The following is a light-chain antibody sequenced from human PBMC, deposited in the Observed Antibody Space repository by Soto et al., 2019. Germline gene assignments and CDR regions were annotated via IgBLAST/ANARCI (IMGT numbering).Light chain of an antibody. J-gene: IGKJ4*02. V-gene: IGKV4-1*01. CDR3: QLYHCGRVT. Sequence: DVGMSLFHGKLVWSLGERATINCKSSQSVLYTPNAKNYLAWYPQTQGQPPRLLIYWASYREPGVPDRFSGSGAWTDFTLTISILQAEEVAVDYCQLYHCGRVTFGGGTKVDIK. CDR1: QSVLYTPNAKNY. CDR2: WAS.